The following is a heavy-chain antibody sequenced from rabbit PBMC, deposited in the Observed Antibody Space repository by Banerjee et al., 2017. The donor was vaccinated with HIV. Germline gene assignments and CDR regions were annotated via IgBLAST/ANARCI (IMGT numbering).Heavy chain of an antibody. J-gene: IGHJ4*01. V-gene: IGHV1S45*01. CDR1: GFSFSDKAV. Sequence: QEQLVESGGGLVKPEGSLTLTCKASGFSFSDKAVMCWVRQAPGKGLEWIACIDTSDGDTDYANWPKGRFTISKTSSTTVTLQMTSLTAADTATYFCVRFFDLWGQGTLVT. CDR3: VRFFDL. CDR2: IDTSDGDT.